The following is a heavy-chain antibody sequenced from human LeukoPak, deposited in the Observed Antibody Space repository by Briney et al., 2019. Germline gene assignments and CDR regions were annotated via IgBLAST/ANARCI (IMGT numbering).Heavy chain of an antibody. V-gene: IGHV4-34*01. CDR3: ARHKLGSPFDAFDI. J-gene: IGHJ3*02. D-gene: IGHD1-26*01. CDR2: INHGGST. Sequence: ASETLSLTCAVYGGSFSGYYWSWIRQPPGKGLEWIGEINHGGSTNYNPSLMSRVTISVDMSKNQLSLELSSVTAADTAVYHCARHKLGSPFDAFDIWGQGTMVTVSS. CDR1: GGSFSGYY.